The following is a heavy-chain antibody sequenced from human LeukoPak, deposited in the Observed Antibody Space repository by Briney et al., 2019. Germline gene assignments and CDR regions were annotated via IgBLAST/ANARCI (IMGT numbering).Heavy chain of an antibody. D-gene: IGHD6-19*01. V-gene: IGHV3-30*02. CDR3: ARDGEPYSSGWFYLY. Sequence: PGGSLRLSCAASGFTFSTYGMHWVRQAPGKGLEWVAFIRYDGSNKYYADSVKGRFTISRDNSKNTVYLQMNSLRAEDTAVYYCARDGEPYSSGWFYLYWGQGTVVTVSS. J-gene: IGHJ4*02. CDR1: GFTFSTYG. CDR2: IRYDGSNK.